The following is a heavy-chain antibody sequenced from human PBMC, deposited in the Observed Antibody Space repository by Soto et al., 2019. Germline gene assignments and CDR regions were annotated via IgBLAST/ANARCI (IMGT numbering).Heavy chain of an antibody. CDR1: GFIFSDYA. V-gene: IGHV3-23*01. D-gene: IGHD6-19*01. J-gene: IGHJ4*02. Sequence: PGGSLRLSCSGAGFIFSDYAMSWVRQAPGKGLEWVSSINYNGVGTYYADSVKGRFTISRDNDKNTVFLEMNRLRADDTAVYYCEKERRGSGWFVCSYWGQGMLVTVSS. CDR2: INYNGVGT. CDR3: EKERRGSGWFVCSY.